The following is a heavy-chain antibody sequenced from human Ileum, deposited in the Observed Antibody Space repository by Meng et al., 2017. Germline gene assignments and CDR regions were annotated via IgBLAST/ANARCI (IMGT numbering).Heavy chain of an antibody. V-gene: IGHV1-18*01. CDR3: ARGDSSNRGFDY. J-gene: IGHJ4*02. CDR1: GYTFTSSG. D-gene: IGHD6-19*01. CDR2: ISPYNGNT. Sequence: VRVVQSVAWVKRPGAAVKVSCKASGYTFTSSGLSWVRQAPGQGLEWMGWISPYNGNTNYAQKVQGRLTVTTDTSTSTAYMELRSLRSADTAVYYCARGDSSNRGFDYWGQGTLVTVSS.